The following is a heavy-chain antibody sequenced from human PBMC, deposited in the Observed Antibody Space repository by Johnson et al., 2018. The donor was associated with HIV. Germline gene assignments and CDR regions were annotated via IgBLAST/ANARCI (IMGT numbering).Heavy chain of an antibody. Sequence: QVQLVESGGGVVQPGRSLRLSCAASGYTFSSYDMHWVRQATGKGLEWVALISYDGSNKYYADSVKGRFTLSRDNSKNTLYLQMNSLRADYTAVYYCVRRPFGAAPGADAFDIWGQGTMVTVSS. J-gene: IGHJ3*02. CDR3: VRRPFGAAPGADAFDI. V-gene: IGHV3-30-3*01. D-gene: IGHD6-13*01. CDR2: ISYDGSNK. CDR1: GYTFSSYD.